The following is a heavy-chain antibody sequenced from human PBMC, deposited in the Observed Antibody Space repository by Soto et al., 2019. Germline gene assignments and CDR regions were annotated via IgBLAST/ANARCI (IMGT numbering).Heavy chain of an antibody. D-gene: IGHD3-22*01. V-gene: IGHV1-69*01. CDR2: IIPIFGTA. J-gene: IGHJ6*02. CDR1: GGTFRSYA. CDR3: AREANYYDSSGYTLGMDV. Sequence: QVQLVQSGAEVKKPGSSVKVSCKASGGTFRSYAISWVRQAPGQGLEWMGGIIPIFGTANYAQKFQGRVTITADESTSTAYMELSSLRSDDTAVYYCAREANYYDSSGYTLGMDVWGQGTTVTVSS.